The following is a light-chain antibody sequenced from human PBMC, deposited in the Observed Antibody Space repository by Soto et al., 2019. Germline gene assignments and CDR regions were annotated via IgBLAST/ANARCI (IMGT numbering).Light chain of an antibody. J-gene: IGKJ2*01. Sequence: DIQMTQSPSTLSASVGDRVTITCRASQSISSWLAWYQQKPGKASKLLIYDASSLESGVPSRFSGSGSGTDFTLTISSLQPDDFAAYYCQQYNYYPYTFGQGTKLEIK. CDR3: QQYNYYPYT. CDR1: QSISSW. V-gene: IGKV1-5*01. CDR2: DAS.